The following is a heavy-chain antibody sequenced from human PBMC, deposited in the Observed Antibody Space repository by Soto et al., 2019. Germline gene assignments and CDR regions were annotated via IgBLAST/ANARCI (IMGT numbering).Heavy chain of an antibody. Sequence: SETLSLTCAVYGGSFSGYYWSWIRQPPGKGLEWIGEINHSGSTNYNPSLKSRVTISVDTSKNQFSLKLSSVTAADTAVYYCARAHYYGSGSYYNEDGMDVWGQGTTVTVSS. J-gene: IGHJ6*02. V-gene: IGHV4-34*01. CDR3: ARAHYYGSGSYYNEDGMDV. CDR2: INHSGST. CDR1: GGSFSGYY. D-gene: IGHD3-10*01.